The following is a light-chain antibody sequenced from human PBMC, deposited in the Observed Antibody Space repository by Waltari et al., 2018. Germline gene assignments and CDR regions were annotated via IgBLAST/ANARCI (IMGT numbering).Light chain of an antibody. CDR1: STDIGGYAQ. CDR3: NSYTSRSTMI. J-gene: IGLJ2*01. Sequence: QSALTQPASVSGSPGQSITISCTGSSTDIGGYAQFSWYRQDPGKAPKLIIHNVNKRPSGVSDRFSGSKSGNTASLTISGLQAEDEAHYFCNSYTSRSTMIFGGGTTLTV. V-gene: IGLV2-14*01. CDR2: NVN.